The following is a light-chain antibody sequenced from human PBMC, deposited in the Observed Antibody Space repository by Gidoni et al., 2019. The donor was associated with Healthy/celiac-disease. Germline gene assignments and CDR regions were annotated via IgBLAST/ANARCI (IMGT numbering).Light chain of an antibody. J-gene: IGLJ2*01. CDR1: SSVLGVYNY. CDR3: SAYTGSSTV. V-gene: IGLV2-14*03. CDR2: DVS. Sequence: QSALTQHASVSGSPGQSITISCTGTSSVLGVYNYVSWYQQHPDNAPKRIIYDVSDRPSGISNRFSGSKSGNTASLTISGLQGEDEADYYCSAYTGSSTVFGGGTKLTVL.